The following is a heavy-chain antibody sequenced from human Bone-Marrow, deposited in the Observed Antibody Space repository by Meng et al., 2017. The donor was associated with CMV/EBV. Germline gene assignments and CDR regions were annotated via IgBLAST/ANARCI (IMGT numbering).Heavy chain of an antibody. J-gene: IGHJ6*02. CDR2: ISSSSSTI. V-gene: IGHV3-48*04. D-gene: IGHD1-26*01. CDR3: ASSRSGSYYGMYV. CDR1: GFTFSSYS. Sequence: GGSLRLSCAASGFTFSSYSMNWVRQAPGKGLEWVSYISSSSSTIYYADSVKGRFTISRDNAKNSLYLQMNSLRAEDTAVYYCASSRSGSYYGMYVWGQGTTVTVSS.